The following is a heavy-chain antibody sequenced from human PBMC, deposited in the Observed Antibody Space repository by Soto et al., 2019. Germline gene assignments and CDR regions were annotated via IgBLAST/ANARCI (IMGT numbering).Heavy chain of an antibody. D-gene: IGHD3-3*01. CDR3: ARDWAISVSTRSFVGL. Sequence: QVQLVQSGAEVKKPGSSVKVSCKSSGGTYSPYTINWVRQAPGQGLEWMGRFIPFLGVTNYGLKFQARVTITADKARNRAYRELRGLRFEDTAVNNCARDWAISVSTRSFVGLWGRGPLVTVSS. CDR2: FIPFLGVT. J-gene: IGHJ4*02. V-gene: IGHV1-69*08. CDR1: GGTYSPYT.